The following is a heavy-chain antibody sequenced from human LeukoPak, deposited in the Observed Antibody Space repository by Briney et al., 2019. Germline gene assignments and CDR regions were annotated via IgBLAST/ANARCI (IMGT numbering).Heavy chain of an antibody. CDR1: GFTFSNAW. Sequence: GGSLRLSCAASGFTFSNAWMSWVRQAPGKGLEWVGRIKGKTDGETTDYAAPVKGRFAISRDDSRNTVYLQMNSLKTEDTAVYYCTTYCSGASCFFFDNWGQGTLVTVSP. V-gene: IGHV3-15*01. CDR3: TTYCSGASCFFFDN. CDR2: IKGKTDGETT. D-gene: IGHD2-15*01. J-gene: IGHJ4*02.